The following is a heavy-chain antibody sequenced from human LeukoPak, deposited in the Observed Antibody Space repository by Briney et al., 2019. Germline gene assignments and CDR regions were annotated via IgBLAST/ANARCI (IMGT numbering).Heavy chain of an antibody. CDR2: ISYDGSNK. J-gene: IGHJ4*02. Sequence: PGRSLRLSCAASGFTFSSYAMHWVRQAPGKGLEWVAVISYDGSNKYYADSVKGRFTISRDNSKNTLYLQMNSLRAEDTAVYYCAKDRNFNILTGYSEMWGQGTLVTVSS. CDR1: GFTFSSYA. CDR3: AKDRNFNILTGYSEM. D-gene: IGHD3-9*01. V-gene: IGHV3-30-3*01.